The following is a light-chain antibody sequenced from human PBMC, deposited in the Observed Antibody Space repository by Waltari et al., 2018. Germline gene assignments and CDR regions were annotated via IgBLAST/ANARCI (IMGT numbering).Light chain of an antibody. Sequence: SSELTQDPAVSVALGQTVRITCPGDSLRSYYASWYQQKPGQAPVLVIYGKNNRPSGIPDRFSGSSSGNTASLTITGAQAEDEADDYCNSRDSSGNHLVFGGGTKLTVL. V-gene: IGLV3-19*01. J-gene: IGLJ2*01. CDR3: NSRDSSGNHLV. CDR2: GKN. CDR1: SLRSYY.